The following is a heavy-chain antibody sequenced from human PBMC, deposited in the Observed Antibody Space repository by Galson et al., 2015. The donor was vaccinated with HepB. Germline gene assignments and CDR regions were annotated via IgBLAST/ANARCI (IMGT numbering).Heavy chain of an antibody. CDR1: GYSFSTYW. CDR2: IYPGDSDT. D-gene: IGHD2-2*01. Sequence: QSGAEVKKPGESLKISCKGSGYSFSTYWIAWVRQMPGKGLECMGIIYPGDSDTRYSPSFQGHVTISADKSISTAYLQWSSLKASDTAMYYCARRSTAVVVPAVPGGDYYYYGMDVWGQGTTVTVSS. CDR3: ARRSTAVVVPAVPGGDYYYYGMDV. J-gene: IGHJ6*02. V-gene: IGHV5-51*01.